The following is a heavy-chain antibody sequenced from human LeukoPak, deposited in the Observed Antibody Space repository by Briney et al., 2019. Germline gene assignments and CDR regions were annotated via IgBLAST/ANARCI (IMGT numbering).Heavy chain of an antibody. V-gene: IGHV1-2*02. J-gene: IGHJ5*02. Sequence: ASVKVSCKASGYTFTGYYMHWVRQAPGQGLEWMGWINPNSGGTNYAQKFQGRVTMTRDTSISTAYMELSRLRSDDTAVYYCAGDLQRFGEFNWFDPWGQGTLVTVSS. CDR2: INPNSGGT. CDR1: GYTFTGYY. CDR3: AGDLQRFGEFNWFDP. D-gene: IGHD3-10*01.